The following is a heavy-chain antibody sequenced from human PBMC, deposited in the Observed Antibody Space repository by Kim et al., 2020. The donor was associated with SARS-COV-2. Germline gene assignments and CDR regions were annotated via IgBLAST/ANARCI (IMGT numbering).Heavy chain of an antibody. V-gene: IGHV4-59*08. CDR2: IYYSGST. J-gene: IGHJ4*02. CDR3: ARHKARWFTPEMNYFDY. Sequence: SETLSLTCTVSGGSISSYYWSWIRQPPGKGLEWIGYIYYSGSTNYNPSLKSRVTISVDTSKNQFSLKLSSVTAADTAVYYCARHKARWFTPEMNYFDYWGQGTLVTVSS. CDR1: GGSISSYY. D-gene: IGHD2-15*01.